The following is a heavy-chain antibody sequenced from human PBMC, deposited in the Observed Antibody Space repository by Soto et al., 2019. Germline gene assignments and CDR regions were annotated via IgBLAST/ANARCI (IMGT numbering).Heavy chain of an antibody. J-gene: IGHJ4*02. D-gene: IGHD3-10*01. CDR1: GYTFSSYT. Sequence: ASVKVSGKTSGYTFSSYTIAWVRQARGQGLEWLGWISPDDGNTEYEQKFQGRVTMTADTLTNNAYMELRSLKYDDTAVYYCARVEAPFGESLHWGQGTLVTVSS. CDR3: ARVEAPFGESLH. CDR2: ISPDDGNT. V-gene: IGHV1-18*01.